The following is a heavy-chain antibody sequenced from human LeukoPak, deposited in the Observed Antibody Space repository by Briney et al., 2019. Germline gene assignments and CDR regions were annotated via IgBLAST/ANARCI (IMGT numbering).Heavy chain of an antibody. CDR3: ARGSSGWYRKSGDY. CDR2: ISSSGSTI. V-gene: IGHV3-48*03. CDR1: GFTFSSYE. D-gene: IGHD6-19*01. Sequence: GGSLRLSCAASGFTFSSYEMNWVRQAPGKGLEWVSYISSSGSTIYYADSVKGRFTISRDNAKNSLYLQMNSLRAEDTAVYYRARGSSGWYRKSGDYWGQGTLVTVSS. J-gene: IGHJ4*02.